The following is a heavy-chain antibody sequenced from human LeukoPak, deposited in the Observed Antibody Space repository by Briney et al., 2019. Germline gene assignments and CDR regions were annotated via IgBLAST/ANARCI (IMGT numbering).Heavy chain of an antibody. CDR2: ISYDGSNK. V-gene: IGHV3-30*18. D-gene: IGHD3-9*01. CDR3: AKDLGVRYFDWLIPGSDY. Sequence: PGGSLRLSCKASGISFNDYGMHWVRQAPGKGLEWVAVISYDGSNKYYADSVKGRFTISRDNSKNTLYLQMNSLRAEDTAVYYCAKDLGVRYFDWLIPGSDYWGQGTLVTVSS. J-gene: IGHJ4*02. CDR1: GISFNDYG.